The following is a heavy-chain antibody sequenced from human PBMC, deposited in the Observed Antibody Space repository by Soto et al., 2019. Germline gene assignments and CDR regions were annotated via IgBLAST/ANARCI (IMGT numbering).Heavy chain of an antibody. CDR3: ARDLSIAAQAIDY. J-gene: IGHJ4*02. D-gene: IGHD6-6*01. CDR1: GWTFTSYE. V-gene: IGHV1-18*01. Sequence: AAGKVCCEACGWTFTSYEINWVRQAPGQGLEWMGWISAYNGNTNYAQKLQGRVTMTTDTSTSTAYMELRSLRSDDTAVYYCARDLSIAAQAIDYWGQGTLVTVSS. CDR2: ISAYNGNT.